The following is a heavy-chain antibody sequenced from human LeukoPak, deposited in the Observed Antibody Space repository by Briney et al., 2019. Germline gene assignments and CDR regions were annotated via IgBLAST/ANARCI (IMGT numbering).Heavy chain of an antibody. CDR2: ISAYNGNT. J-gene: IGHJ4*02. CDR3: ARDNRANRDFDY. V-gene: IGHV1-18*01. CDR1: GGTFSSYA. D-gene: IGHD1-14*01. Sequence: GSSVKVSCKASGGTFSSYAISWVRQAPGQGLEWRGWISAYNGNTNYAQKLQGRVTMTTDTSTSTAYMELRSLRSDDTAVYYCARDNRANRDFDYWGQGTLVTVSS.